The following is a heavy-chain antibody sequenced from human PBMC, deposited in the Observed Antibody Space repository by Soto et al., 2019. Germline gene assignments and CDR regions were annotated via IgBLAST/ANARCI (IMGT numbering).Heavy chain of an antibody. V-gene: IGHV3-64*01. CDR2: ISSNGGST. CDR3: ARDLGYCSSTSCYANYYMDV. J-gene: IGHJ6*03. CDR1: GFTFSSYA. Sequence: PGGSLRLSCAASGFTFSSYAMHWVRQAPGKGLEYVSAISSNGGSTYYANSVKGRFTISRDNSKNTLYLQMGSLRAEDMAVYYCARDLGYCSSTSCYANYYMDVWGKGTTVTVSS. D-gene: IGHD2-2*01.